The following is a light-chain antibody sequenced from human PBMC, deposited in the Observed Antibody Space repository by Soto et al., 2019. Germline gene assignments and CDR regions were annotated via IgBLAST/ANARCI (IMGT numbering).Light chain of an antibody. J-gene: IGKJ4*01. CDR1: QSVSNY. CDR2: DAS. V-gene: IGKV3-11*01. CDR3: QQRSSWPLLT. Sequence: EIVLTQSPATLSLSPGERATLSCRASQSVSNYLAWFQQKPGQAPRLLIYDASNRATGIPARFSGSGSGTDFTLTINVLEPEDFAVYYCQQRSSWPLLTFGGGTKVEI.